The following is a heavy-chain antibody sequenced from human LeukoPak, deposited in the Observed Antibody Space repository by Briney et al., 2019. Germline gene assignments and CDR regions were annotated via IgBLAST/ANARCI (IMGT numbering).Heavy chain of an antibody. CDR1: GFTFDDYA. V-gene: IGHV3-9*01. D-gene: IGHD3-22*01. Sequence: GGSLRLSCAASGFTFDDYAMHWVRQAPGKGLEWVSGISWNSGSIVYADSVKGRFTISRDNAKNSLYLQMNSLRAGDTALYYCAKGRGSSGYPYYFDYWGQGTLVTVSS. CDR2: ISWNSGSI. J-gene: IGHJ4*02. CDR3: AKGRGSSGYPYYFDY.